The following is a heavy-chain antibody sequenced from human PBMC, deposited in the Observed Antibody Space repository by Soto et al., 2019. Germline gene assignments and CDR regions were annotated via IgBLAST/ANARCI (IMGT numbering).Heavy chain of an antibody. V-gene: IGHV3-30*04. CDR3: AREAFLYSRGAYYDH. CDR1: GFTFSTYA. D-gene: IGHD4-4*01. Sequence: QVRLVESGGGAVQPGDSLRLSCDASGFTFSTYALHWVRQAPGKGLEWVAFISYTGANQYYADSVKGRFTVSRDNTKNIAFLQMTSLKPEDSAVYYCAREAFLYSRGAYYDHGGQGTLVTVSS. CDR2: ISYTGANQ. J-gene: IGHJ4*02.